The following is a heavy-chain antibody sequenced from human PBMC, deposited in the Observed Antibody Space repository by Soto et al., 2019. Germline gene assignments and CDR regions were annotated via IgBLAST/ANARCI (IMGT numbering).Heavy chain of an antibody. V-gene: IGHV4-39*01. D-gene: IGHD1-7*01. CDR3: ARLYNWNYYGDY. CDR2: IHYSGST. Sequence: PSETLSLTCTVSGDSIGTTHSYWAWIRQSPGKGLEWIGNIHYSGSTYYMPSLRSRVTLSVDTSKNQFSLKLSSVTAADTAVYYCARLYNWNYYGDYWGQGILVTVS. J-gene: IGHJ4*02. CDR1: GDSIGTTHSY.